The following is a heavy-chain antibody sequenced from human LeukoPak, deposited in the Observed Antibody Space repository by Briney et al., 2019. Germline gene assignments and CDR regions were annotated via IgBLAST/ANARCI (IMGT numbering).Heavy chain of an antibody. CDR3: ARVVGTTRPNFDY. CDR1: GGTFSSYA. D-gene: IGHD1-26*01. J-gene: IGHJ4*02. V-gene: IGHV1-2*06. CDR2: INPNSGGT. Sequence: ASVKVSCKASGGTFSSYAISWVRQAPGQGLEWMGRINPNSGGTNYAQKFQGRVTMTRDTSISTAYMELSRLRSDDTAVYYCARVVGTTRPNFDYWGQGTLVTVSS.